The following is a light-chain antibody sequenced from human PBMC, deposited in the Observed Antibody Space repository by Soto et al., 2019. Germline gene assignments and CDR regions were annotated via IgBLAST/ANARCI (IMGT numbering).Light chain of an antibody. CDR2: DVI. V-gene: IGLV2-11*01. Sequence: QSALTQPASVSGSPGQSITISCTGTSSDVGTYTYVSWYQQHPGKAPKLIIYDVIKRPSGVPDRFSGSKSGNTASLTISGLQAEDEADYYCCSYAGSYTHVFGTGTKLTVL. CDR1: SSDVGTYTY. CDR3: CSYAGSYTHV. J-gene: IGLJ1*01.